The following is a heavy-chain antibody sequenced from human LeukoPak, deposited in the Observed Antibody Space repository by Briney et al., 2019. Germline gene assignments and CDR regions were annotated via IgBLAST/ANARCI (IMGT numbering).Heavy chain of an antibody. J-gene: IGHJ4*02. D-gene: IGHD3-3*01. V-gene: IGHV1-2*02. CDR3: ARLLRGYFDY. CDR1: GGTFSSYA. Sequence: ASVKVSCKASGGTFSSYAISWVRQAPGQGLEWMGWINPTSGGTNYAQKFQGRVTMTRDTSISTAYMELSRLRSDDTAVYYCARLLRGYFDYWGQGTLVTVSS. CDR2: INPTSGGT.